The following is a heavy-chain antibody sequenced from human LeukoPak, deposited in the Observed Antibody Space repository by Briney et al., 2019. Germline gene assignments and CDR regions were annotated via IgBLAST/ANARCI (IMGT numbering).Heavy chain of an antibody. V-gene: IGHV3-30*02. CDR2: IRYDGSNK. Sequence: SGGSLRLSCAASGFTFSSYGMHWVRQAPGKGLEWVAFIRYDGSNKYYADSVKGRFTISRDNSKDTLYLQMNRLRAEDTAVYYCARDGVLLWFGDGNWFDPWGQGTLVTVSS. D-gene: IGHD3-10*01. CDR1: GFTFSSYG. CDR3: ARDGVLLWFGDGNWFDP. J-gene: IGHJ5*02.